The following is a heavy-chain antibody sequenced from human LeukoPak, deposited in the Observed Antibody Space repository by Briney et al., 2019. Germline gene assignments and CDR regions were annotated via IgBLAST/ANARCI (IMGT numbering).Heavy chain of an antibody. Sequence: SVKVSCKASGGTFSSYAISWVRQAPGQGLEWMGGIIPIFGTANYAQKFQGRVTITTDESTSTAYMELSSLRSEDTAVYYCARDQAYCGGDCYPLWGDYGMDVWGQGTTVTVSS. CDR3: ARDQAYCGGDCYPLWGDYGMDV. D-gene: IGHD2-21*02. CDR2: IIPIFGTA. J-gene: IGHJ6*02. CDR1: GGTFSSYA. V-gene: IGHV1-69*05.